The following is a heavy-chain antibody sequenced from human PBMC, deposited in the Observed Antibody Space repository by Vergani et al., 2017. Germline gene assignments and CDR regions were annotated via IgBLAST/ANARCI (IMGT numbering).Heavy chain of an antibody. CDR1: GYSFTSYW. CDR2: IDPSDSYT. V-gene: IGHV5-10-1*03. J-gene: IGHJ4*02. Sequence: EVQLVPSGAEVKKPGESLRISCKGSGYSFTSYWISWVRQMPGKGLEWMGRIDPSDSYTNYSPSFQGHVTISADKSISTAYLQWSSLKASDTAMYYCARHLYCGGDCYGQDYWGQGTLVTVSS. CDR3: ARHLYCGGDCYGQDY. D-gene: IGHD2-21*02.